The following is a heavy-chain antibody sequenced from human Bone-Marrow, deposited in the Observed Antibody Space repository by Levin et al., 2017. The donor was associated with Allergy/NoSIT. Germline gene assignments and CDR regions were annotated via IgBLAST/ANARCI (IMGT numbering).Heavy chain of an antibody. CDR3: ARAYTSGSYYFDY. J-gene: IGHJ4*02. CDR1: GFTFSDYH. CDR2: ISNSGNTI. Sequence: NPGGSLRLSCAVSGFTFSDYHISWIRQAPGKGLEWISYISNSGNTIHYADSVKGRFTISRDNAKDSLFLQMSSLRAEDTAVYYCARAYTSGSYYFDYWSQGTLVTVSS. V-gene: IGHV3-11*01. D-gene: IGHD6-19*01.